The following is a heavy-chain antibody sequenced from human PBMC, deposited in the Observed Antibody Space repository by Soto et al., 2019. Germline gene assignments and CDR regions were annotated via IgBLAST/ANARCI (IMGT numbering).Heavy chain of an antibody. J-gene: IGHJ5*02. Sequence: SETLSLTCTVSGYSISSGYYWGWIRQPPGKGLEWIGSIYHSGSTYYNPSLKSRVTISVDTSKNQFSLKLSSVTAADTAVYYCARDFRIIAAAGTGWFDPWGQGTLVTVSS. CDR3: ARDFRIIAAAGTGWFDP. D-gene: IGHD6-13*01. V-gene: IGHV4-38-2*02. CDR1: GYSISSGYY. CDR2: IYHSGST.